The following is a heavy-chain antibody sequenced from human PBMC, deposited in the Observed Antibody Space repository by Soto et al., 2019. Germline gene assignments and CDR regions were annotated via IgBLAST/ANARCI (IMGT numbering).Heavy chain of an antibody. D-gene: IGHD2-15*01. CDR1: GAAVSGGGQY. V-gene: IGHV4-31*03. CDR3: ARERVLGDGGGFDV. CDR2: IYYIGSP. J-gene: IGHJ6*02. Sequence: QLQESGPGLLKPSQTLSLTCTVSGAAVSGGGQYWNWVRQLPGKGLEWIGNIYYIGSPDYNPSLKSRVTISLDTSTNQFSLKLISATAADTAVYYCARERVLGDGGGFDVWGQGTTVTVSS.